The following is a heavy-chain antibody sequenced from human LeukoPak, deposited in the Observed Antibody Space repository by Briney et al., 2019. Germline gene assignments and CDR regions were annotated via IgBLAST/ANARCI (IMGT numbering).Heavy chain of an antibody. D-gene: IGHD3-16*01. CDR1: GFTFSSYG. V-gene: IGHV3-33*01. J-gene: IGHJ4*02. CDR2: IWYDGSNK. CDR3: ARKGFRGYFDY. Sequence: GGSLRLSCAASGFTFSSYGMHWVRQAPGKGLEWVAVIWYDGSNKYYADSVKGRFTISRDNSKNTLYLQMNSLRAEDTAVYYCARKGFRGYFDYWGQGTLVTVSS.